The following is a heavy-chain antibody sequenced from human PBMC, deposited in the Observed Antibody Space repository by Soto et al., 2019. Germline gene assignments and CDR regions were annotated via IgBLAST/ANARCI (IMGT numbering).Heavy chain of an antibody. Sequence: VGSLRLSCAASGFTFRSFTMNWVRQAPGKGLEWVAVISYDGSNKYYADSVKGRFTISRDNSKNTLYLQMNSLRAEDTAVYYCARSGAAAAVPFDYWGQGTLVTVSS. D-gene: IGHD6-13*01. CDR1: GFTFRSFT. V-gene: IGHV3-30-3*01. CDR3: ARSGAAAAVPFDY. CDR2: ISYDGSNK. J-gene: IGHJ4*02.